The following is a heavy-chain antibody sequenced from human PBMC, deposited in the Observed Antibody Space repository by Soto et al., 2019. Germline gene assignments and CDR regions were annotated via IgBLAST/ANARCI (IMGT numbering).Heavy chain of an antibody. CDR2: ISSSSSYI. CDR1: GFTFSSYS. V-gene: IGHV3-21*01. D-gene: IGHD3-10*01. Sequence: GGSQRLSCAASGFTFSSYSMNWVRQAPGRGLEWVSSISSSSSYIYYADSVKGRFTISRDNAKNSLYLQMNSLRAEDTAVYYCARDSDGGPVTMVRGADMDVWGKGTTVTVSS. J-gene: IGHJ6*03. CDR3: ARDSDGGPVTMVRGADMDV.